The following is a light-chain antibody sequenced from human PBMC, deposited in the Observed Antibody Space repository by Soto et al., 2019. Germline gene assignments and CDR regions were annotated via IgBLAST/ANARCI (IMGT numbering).Light chain of an antibody. CDR3: EQYCSTPLT. J-gene: IGKJ4*01. CDR1: QSVANNY. V-gene: IGKV3-20*01. Sequence: EIVLTQSPGTLSLSPGERATLSCRASQSVANNYLAWYQQKPGQAPRFLIYDASSRATGIPDRFSGSGSGTDITLTICRLEPEDFAVYYCEQYCSTPLTFGGGTKVEIK. CDR2: DAS.